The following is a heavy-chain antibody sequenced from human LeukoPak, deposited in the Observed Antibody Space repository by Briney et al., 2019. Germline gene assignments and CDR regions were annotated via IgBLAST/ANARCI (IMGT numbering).Heavy chain of an antibody. J-gene: IGHJ4*02. CDR2: IKQDGGEK. CDR1: GFTFSRHG. V-gene: IGHV3-7*05. Sequence: GGSLRLSCAASGFTFSRHGMHWVRQAPGKGLEWVANIKQDGGEKYYVDSVKGRFTISRDNARNSLYLQMTSLRAEDTAVYYCARDQQYCSYNYFDYWGQGTLVTVSS. D-gene: IGHD2-21*01. CDR3: ARDQQYCSYNYFDY.